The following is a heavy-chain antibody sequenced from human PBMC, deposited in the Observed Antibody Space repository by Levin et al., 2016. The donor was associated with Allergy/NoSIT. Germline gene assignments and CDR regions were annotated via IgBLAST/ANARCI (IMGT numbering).Heavy chain of an antibody. CDR2: INPNSGAT. Sequence: WVRQAPGQGLEWMGWINPNSGATNHAQNFQGRVTMTRDTSISTVYMELRRLRSDDTAVYYCARDHPGSYYNLRGGPGGGMDVWGQGTMVTVSS. D-gene: IGHD3-10*01. CDR3: ARDHPGSYYNLRGGPGGGMDV. J-gene: IGHJ6*02. V-gene: IGHV1-2*02.